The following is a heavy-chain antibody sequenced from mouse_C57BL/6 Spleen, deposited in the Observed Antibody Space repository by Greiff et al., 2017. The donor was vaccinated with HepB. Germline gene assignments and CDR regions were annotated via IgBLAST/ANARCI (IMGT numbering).Heavy chain of an antibody. CDR3: ARDDGSPYAMDY. J-gene: IGHJ4*01. Sequence: EVQLQQSGPGLVKPSQSLSLTCSVTGYSITSGYYWNWIRQFPGNKLEWMGYISYDGSNNYNPSLKNRISITRDTSKNQFFLKLNSVTTEDTATYYCARDDGSPYAMDYWGQGTSVTVSS. CDR2: ISYDGSN. V-gene: IGHV3-6*01. CDR1: GYSITSGYY. D-gene: IGHD2-3*01.